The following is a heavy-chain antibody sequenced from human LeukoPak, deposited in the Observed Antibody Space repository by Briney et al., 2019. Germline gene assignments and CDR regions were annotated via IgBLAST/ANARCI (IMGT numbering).Heavy chain of an antibody. Sequence: GGSLRLSCAASGFIFSSYGMNWVRQAPGKGLEWISYITGSRSTIYYADAVKGRFTISRDYDKNTLYLHMNSLREEDTAVYYCARETAVAGNDYWGQGTLVTVSS. CDR3: ARETAVAGNDY. CDR1: GFIFSSYG. J-gene: IGHJ4*02. CDR2: ITGSRSTI. V-gene: IGHV3-48*02. D-gene: IGHD6-19*01.